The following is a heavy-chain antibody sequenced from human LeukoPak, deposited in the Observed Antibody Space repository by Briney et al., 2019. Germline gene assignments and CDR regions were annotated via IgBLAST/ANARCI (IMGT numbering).Heavy chain of an antibody. CDR2: ISYDGSNK. V-gene: IGHV3-30*03. D-gene: IGHD4-11*01. J-gene: IGHJ6*02. CDR3: ARDQYPSRYYYYYYGMDV. Sequence: PGRSLRLSCAASGFTFSSYGMHWVRQAPGKGLEWVAVISYDGSNKYYADSVKGRFTISSENSRNTLYLQMNSLRAEDTAVYYCARDQYPSRYYYYYYGMDVWGQGTTVTVS. CDR1: GFTFSSYG.